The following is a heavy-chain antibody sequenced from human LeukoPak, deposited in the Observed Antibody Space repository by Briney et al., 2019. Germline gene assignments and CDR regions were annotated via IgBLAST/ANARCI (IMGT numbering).Heavy chain of an antibody. J-gene: IGHJ4*01. V-gene: IGHV3-15*01. CDR2: FKRRADGGTT. D-gene: IGHD6-19*01. CDR1: GFTFSDAW. Sequence: GSLRLSCAASGFTFSDAWMTWVGQAPRKGLEWVGLFKRRADGGTTEYAAPVKGRFSISRDDSKNMLYLHMNSLQTEDTAVYYCTADWDGWSRGIDCWGHGTLVSVSS. CDR3: TADWDGWSRGIDC.